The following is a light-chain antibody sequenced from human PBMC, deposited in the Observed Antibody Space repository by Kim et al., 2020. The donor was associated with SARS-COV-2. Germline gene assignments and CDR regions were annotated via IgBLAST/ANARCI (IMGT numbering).Light chain of an antibody. CDR1: SSNIGSNT. Sequence: GQRFTISCSGSSSNIGSNTVNWYQQLPVTAPKLLIYSNNQRPSGVPDRFSGSKSGTSASLAISGLQSEDEADYYCAAWDDSLNGVVFGGGTQLTVL. V-gene: IGLV1-44*01. J-gene: IGLJ2*01. CDR2: SNN. CDR3: AAWDDSLNGVV.